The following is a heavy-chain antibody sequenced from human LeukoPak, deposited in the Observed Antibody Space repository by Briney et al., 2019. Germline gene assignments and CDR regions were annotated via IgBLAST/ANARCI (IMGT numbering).Heavy chain of an antibody. CDR1: GFAFDDYG. CDR3: AKDIGGYCSGGSCYSGGAFDI. CDR2: INWNGGSI. D-gene: IGHD2-15*01. V-gene: IGHV3-20*04. Sequence: GGSLRLSCAASGFAFDDYGMSWVRQAPGKGLEWVSGINWNGGSIGYADSVKGRFTISRDNSKNSLYLQMNSLRTEDTALYYCAKDIGGYCSGGSCYSGGAFDIWGQGTMVTVSS. J-gene: IGHJ3*02.